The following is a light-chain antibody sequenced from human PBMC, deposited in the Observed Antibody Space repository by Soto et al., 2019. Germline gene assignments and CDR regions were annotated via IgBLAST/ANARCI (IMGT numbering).Light chain of an antibody. J-gene: IGKJ2*01. CDR1: QSISNSN. Sequence: EIVLTQSPGTLSLSPGERATLSCRVSQSISNSNLAWYQQKPGQAPRLLTYGASSRATGIPDRFSGSGSGTDFTLTISRLEPEDFAVYYCQQYGSSLYTFGQGTKLEIK. CDR3: QQYGSSLYT. CDR2: GAS. V-gene: IGKV3-20*01.